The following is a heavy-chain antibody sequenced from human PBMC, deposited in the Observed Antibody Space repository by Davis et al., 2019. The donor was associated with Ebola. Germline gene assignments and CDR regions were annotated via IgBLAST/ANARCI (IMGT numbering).Heavy chain of an antibody. V-gene: IGHV3-74*01. CDR1: GFTSSGFTFSDYD. Sequence: HTGGSLRLSCAASGFTSSGFTFSDYDMHWVRQAPGKGLVWLSRINSDGSTTGYADSVKGRFAISRDNAKNTLYLQMNSLRADDTAVYYCTRNFDWYDNSWGQGTLVTVSS. J-gene: IGHJ4*02. D-gene: IGHD3-9*01. CDR2: INSDGSTT. CDR3: TRNFDWYDNS.